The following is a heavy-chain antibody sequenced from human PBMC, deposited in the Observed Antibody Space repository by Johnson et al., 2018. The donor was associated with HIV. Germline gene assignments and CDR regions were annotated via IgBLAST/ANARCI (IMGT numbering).Heavy chain of an antibody. CDR1: GFTFDDYA. V-gene: IGHV3-9*01. CDR2: ISWNSGSI. D-gene: IGHD5-18*01. CDR3: ARDPSVDTAMGHDAFAI. Sequence: VQLVESGGGLVQPGRSLRLSCAASGFTFDDYAMHWVRQAPGKGLEWVSGISWNSGSIGYADSVKGRFTISRDNAKNSLYLQMNSLRAEDTALYYCARDPSVDTAMGHDAFAIWGQGTMVTVSS. J-gene: IGHJ3*02.